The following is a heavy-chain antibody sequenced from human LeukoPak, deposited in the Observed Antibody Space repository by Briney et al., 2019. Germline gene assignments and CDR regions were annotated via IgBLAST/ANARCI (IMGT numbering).Heavy chain of an antibody. D-gene: IGHD2-21*02. CDR2: ISYDGSNK. V-gene: IGHV3-30-3*01. CDR3: ARPLAYCGGDCFGDYYYYGMDV. CDR1: GFTFSSYA. J-gene: IGHJ6*02. Sequence: GRSLRLFCAASGFTFSSYAMHWVRQAPGKGLEWVAVISYDGSNKYYADSVKGRFTISRDNSKNTLYLQMNSLRAEDTAVYYCARPLAYCGGDCFGDYYYYGMDVWGQGTTVTVSS.